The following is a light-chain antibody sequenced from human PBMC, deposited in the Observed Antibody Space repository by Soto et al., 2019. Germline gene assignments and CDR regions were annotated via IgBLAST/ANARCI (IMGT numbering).Light chain of an antibody. V-gene: IGLV1-51*01. CDR2: DNN. CDR1: SSNIGNNY. Sequence: QSVLTQPPSVSAAPGQKVTISCSGSSSNIGNNYVSWYQQLPGTAPKLLIYDNNKRPSGIPDRFSGSKSGTSATLGITGLQTGDEADYYCGTWDSSLSAVVFGTVPKLTVL. J-gene: IGLJ1*01. CDR3: GTWDSSLSAVV.